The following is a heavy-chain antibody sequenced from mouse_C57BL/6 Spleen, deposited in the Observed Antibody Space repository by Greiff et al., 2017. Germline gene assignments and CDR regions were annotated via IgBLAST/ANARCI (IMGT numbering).Heavy chain of an antibody. D-gene: IGHD1-1*01. Sequence: VQLQQSGAELVRPGTSVKVSCKASGYAFTNYLIEWVKQRPGQGLEWIGVINPGSGGTNYNEKFKGKATLTADKSSSTAYMQLSSLTSEDSAVYFCARSPLYYGSRYWYFDVWGTGTTVTVSS. V-gene: IGHV1-54*01. CDR3: ARSPLYYGSRYWYFDV. CDR2: INPGSGGT. J-gene: IGHJ1*03. CDR1: GYAFTNYL.